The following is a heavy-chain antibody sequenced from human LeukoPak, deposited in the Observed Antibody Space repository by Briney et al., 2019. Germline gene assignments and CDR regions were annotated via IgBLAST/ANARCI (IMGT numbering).Heavy chain of an antibody. J-gene: IGHJ4*02. CDR1: GLTFTSSA. Sequence: GGSLRLSCVPSGLTFTSSAISWVRQAPGKGLEWVSAISGSGGSTSYADSVRGRFTISRDNSKSTLYLQMNSLRAEDTAVSYGAGPTYSSTREFDYWGQGTLVTVSS. D-gene: IGHD6-13*01. CDR2: ISGSGGST. CDR3: AGPTYSSTREFDY. V-gene: IGHV3-23*01.